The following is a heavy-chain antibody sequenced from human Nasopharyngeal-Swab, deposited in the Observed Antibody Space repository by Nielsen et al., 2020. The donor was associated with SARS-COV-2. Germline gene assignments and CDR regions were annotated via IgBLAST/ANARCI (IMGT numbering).Heavy chain of an antibody. CDR2: IRYDGSNK. CDR3: AKDSRSGSGSYSA. CDR1: GFTFSSYG. Sequence: GGSLGLSCAASGFTFSSYGMHWVRQAPGKGLEWVAFIRYDGSNKYYADSVKGRFTISRDNSKNTLYLQMNSLRAEDTAVYYCAKDSRSGSGSYSAWGQGTLVTVSS. D-gene: IGHD1-26*01. J-gene: IGHJ5*02. V-gene: IGHV3-30*02.